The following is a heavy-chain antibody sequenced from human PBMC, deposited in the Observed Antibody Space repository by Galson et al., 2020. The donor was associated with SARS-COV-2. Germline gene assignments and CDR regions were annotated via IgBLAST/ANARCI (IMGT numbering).Heavy chain of an antibody. CDR1: GGSISSSRYY. D-gene: IGHD2-15*01. CDR2: IYYSGST. Sequence: RQSETLSLTCTVSGGSISSSRYYWGWIRQPPGKGLEWIGSIYYSGSTYYNPSLKSRVTISVDTSKNQFSLKLSSVTAADTAVYYCARTLGYCFGGGCYYHVDYWGQGTLVTVSS. CDR3: ARTLGYCFGGGCYYHVDY. J-gene: IGHJ4*02. V-gene: IGHV4-39*01.